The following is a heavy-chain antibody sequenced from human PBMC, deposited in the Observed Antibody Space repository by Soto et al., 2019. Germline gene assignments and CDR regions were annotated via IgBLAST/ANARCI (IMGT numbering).Heavy chain of an antibody. CDR2: INSYNGVT. J-gene: IGHJ4*02. V-gene: IGHV1-18*01. D-gene: IGHD1-1*01. CDR3: ARSRYNRGSFDY. Sequence: QVQLVQSGAEVKKPGASVKVSCKASGYTFTDYGITWVRQAPGQGLQWMGWINSYNGVTNNAHSFQGRVRMPTDTATSTAYLELSSLRSDDTAVYYCARSRYNRGSFDYWGQGSLVTVSS. CDR1: GYTFTDYG.